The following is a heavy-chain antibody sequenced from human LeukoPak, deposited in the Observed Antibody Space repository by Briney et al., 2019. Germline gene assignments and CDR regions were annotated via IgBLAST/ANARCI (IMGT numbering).Heavy chain of an antibody. V-gene: IGHV1-2*06. Sequence: ASVKVSCKASGYTFTGYYMHWVRQAPGQGLEWMGRINPNSGGTNYAQKFQGRVTMTRDTSISTAYMELSRLRSDDTAVYYCATGAYCSGGSCLQPKRYDYWGQGTLVTVSS. CDR2: INPNSGGT. D-gene: IGHD2-15*01. J-gene: IGHJ4*02. CDR1: GYTFTGYY. CDR3: ATGAYCSGGSCLQPKRYDY.